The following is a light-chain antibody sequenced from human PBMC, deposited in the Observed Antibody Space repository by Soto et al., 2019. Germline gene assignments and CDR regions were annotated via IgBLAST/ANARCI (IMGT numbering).Light chain of an antibody. J-gene: IGKJ1*01. V-gene: IGKV1-5*01. Sequence: DIQMTQSPSTLSASVGDRVTITCRASQSISSWLAWYQQKPGKAPKVLIYDASSLESGVPSRFSGNGSGTEFSLTISSLQPDDFATYYCQQYNHYWTFGQGTRVEIK. CDR2: DAS. CDR3: QQYNHYWT. CDR1: QSISSW.